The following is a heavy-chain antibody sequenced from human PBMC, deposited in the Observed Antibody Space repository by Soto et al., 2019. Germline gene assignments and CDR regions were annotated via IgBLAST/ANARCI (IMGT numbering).Heavy chain of an antibody. V-gene: IGHV3-23*01. J-gene: IGHJ4*02. Sequence: EVQLLESGGDLVQPGGSLRLSCVASGFTFMDSAMSWVRQAPGKGLQWVSTISGGGGNTYYAASMKGRFTISRDNSNNTLHLQLNSLRVEDTAIYYCANDRGDYFDYWGLGTLVTVSS. D-gene: IGHD1-26*01. CDR2: ISGGGGNT. CDR3: ANDRGDYFDY. CDR1: GFTFMDSA.